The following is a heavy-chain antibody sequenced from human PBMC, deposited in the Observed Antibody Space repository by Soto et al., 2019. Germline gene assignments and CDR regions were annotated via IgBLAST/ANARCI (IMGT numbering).Heavy chain of an antibody. CDR1: GCTFTSHG. V-gene: IGHV1-18*01. CDR2: IGAYSGNT. D-gene: IGHD4-17*01. CDR3: ARSIPYNYGGNYGHY. Sequence: QVHLVQSGAEAKKPGASETVYCKASGCTFTSHGITWVRQAPGQGHEWMGWIGAYSGNTHYAQKFQGRVTLTTDKATRTAYMELSSLRSDDTAVYYCARSIPYNYGGNYGHYWGQGTLVIVSS. J-gene: IGHJ4*02.